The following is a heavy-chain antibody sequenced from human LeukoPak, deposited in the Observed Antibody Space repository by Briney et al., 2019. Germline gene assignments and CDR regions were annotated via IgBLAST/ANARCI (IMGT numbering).Heavy chain of an antibody. Sequence: GGSLRLSCTTSGFTFTNYGINWVRQAPGKGLEWVAAIWYDGSKTSYTDSVKGRFTVSRDISKNTVYLQMNGLKAEDTAVYYCARDRVGATDYFDYWGQGTLVTVSS. CDR2: IWYDGSKT. D-gene: IGHD1-26*01. J-gene: IGHJ4*02. CDR3: ARDRVGATDYFDY. V-gene: IGHV3-33*01. CDR1: GFTFTNYG.